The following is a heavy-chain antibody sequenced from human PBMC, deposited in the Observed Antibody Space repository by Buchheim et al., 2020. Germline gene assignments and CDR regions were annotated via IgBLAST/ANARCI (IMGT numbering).Heavy chain of an antibody. CDR1: GFAFNTYW. Sequence: EVQLVESGGTLVRPAESLRLSCAASGFAFNTYWMTWVRQAPGKGPEWVANIKPDGSAEYYVDSVKGRLTISRDNANNSLHLQMNYLRGDDSGVYYCAGSGKQGDLDCWGQGTL. D-gene: IGHD1-26*01. CDR3: AGSGKQGDLDC. J-gene: IGHJ4*02. CDR2: IKPDGSAE. V-gene: IGHV3-7*01.